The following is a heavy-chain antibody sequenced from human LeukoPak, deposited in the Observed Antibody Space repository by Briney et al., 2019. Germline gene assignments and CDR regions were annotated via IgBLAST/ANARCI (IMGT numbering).Heavy chain of an antibody. CDR2: IYYSGST. CDR1: GGSISSGGYY. D-gene: IGHD2-8*01. V-gene: IGHV4-31*03. Sequence: PSQTLSLTCTVSGGSISSGGYYWSWTRQHPGKGLEWIGYIYYSGSTYYNPSLKSRVTISVDTSKNQFSLKLSSVTAADTAVYYCARSIVLPAFDIWGQGTMVTVSS. J-gene: IGHJ3*02. CDR3: ARSIVLPAFDI.